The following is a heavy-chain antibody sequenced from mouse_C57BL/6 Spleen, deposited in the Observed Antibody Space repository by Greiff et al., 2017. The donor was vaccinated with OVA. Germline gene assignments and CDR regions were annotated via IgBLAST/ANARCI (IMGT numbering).Heavy chain of an antibody. CDR2: ISSGSSTI. Sequence: EVKVVESGGGLVKPGGSLKLSCAASGFTFSDYGMHWVRQAPEKGLEWVAYISSGSSTIYYADTVKGRFTISRENAKNTLFLQMTSLRSEDTAMNYCARIYGSSYVDYWGQGTTLTVSS. V-gene: IGHV5-17*01. CDR1: GFTFSDYG. J-gene: IGHJ2*01. CDR3: ARIYGSSYVDY. D-gene: IGHD1-1*01.